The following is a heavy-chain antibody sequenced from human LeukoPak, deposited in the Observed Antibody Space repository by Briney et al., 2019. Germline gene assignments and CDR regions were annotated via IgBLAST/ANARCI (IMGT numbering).Heavy chain of an antibody. CDR2: INHSGST. Sequence: SETLSLTCAVYGGSFSGYYWSWIRQPPGKGLEWIGEINHSGSTNYNPSLKSRVTISVDTSKNQFSLKLSSVTAADTAVYYCASWYYDILTGYYMIPYYFDYWGQGTLVTVSS. CDR1: GGSFSGYY. V-gene: IGHV4-34*01. J-gene: IGHJ4*02. D-gene: IGHD3-9*01. CDR3: ASWYYDILTGYYMIPYYFDY.